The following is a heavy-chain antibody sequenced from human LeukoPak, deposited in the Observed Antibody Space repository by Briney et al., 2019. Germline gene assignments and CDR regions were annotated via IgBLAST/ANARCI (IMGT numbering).Heavy chain of an antibody. D-gene: IGHD2-15*01. CDR3: AKDLVAAFDY. CDR2: ISYDGSNK. Sequence: PGRSLRLSCAASGFTFSSYGMHWVRQAPGKGLEWVAVISYDGSNKYYADSVKGRFTISRDNSKNTLYLQMNSLRAEDTAVYYCAKDLVAAFDYWGQGTLVTVSS. CDR1: GFTFSSYG. V-gene: IGHV3-30*18. J-gene: IGHJ4*02.